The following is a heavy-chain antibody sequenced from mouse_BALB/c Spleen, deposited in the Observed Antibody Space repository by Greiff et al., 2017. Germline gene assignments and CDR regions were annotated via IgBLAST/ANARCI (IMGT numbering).Heavy chain of an antibody. J-gene: IGHJ3*01. CDR3: ARHGNYEGWFAY. Sequence: EVQRVESGGGLVKLGGSLKLSCAASGFTFSSYYMSWVRQTPEKRLELVAAINSNGGSTYYPDTVKGRFTISRDNAKNTLYLQMSSLKSEDTALYYCARHGNYEGWFAYWGQGTLVTVSA. V-gene: IGHV5-6-2*01. D-gene: IGHD2-1*01. CDR1: GFTFSSYY. CDR2: INSNGGST.